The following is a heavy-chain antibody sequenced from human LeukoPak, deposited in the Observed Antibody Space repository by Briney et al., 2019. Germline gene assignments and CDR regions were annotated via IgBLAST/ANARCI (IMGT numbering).Heavy chain of an antibody. V-gene: IGHV3-23*01. CDR1: GFAVGGYG. J-gene: IGHJ4*02. Sequence: GRSLRLSCAAAGFAVGGYGMNGVRQGPGKGPEWGSALSGGGGTTYYADSVKGRFSISRDNGKNTLYLQMNSLRVEDTAVYYCAREVNRSGTLSLDFWGQGTLVTVSS. D-gene: IGHD3-10*01. CDR3: AREVNRSGTLSLDF. CDR2: LSGGGGTT.